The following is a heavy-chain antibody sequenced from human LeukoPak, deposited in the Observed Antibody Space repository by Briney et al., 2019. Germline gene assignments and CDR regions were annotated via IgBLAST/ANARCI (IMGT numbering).Heavy chain of an antibody. D-gene: IGHD2-2*01. Sequence: SETLSLTCTVSGGSISSGGYYWSWIRQPPGKGLEWIGYIYHSGSTYYNPSLKSRVTISVDRSKNQFSLKLSSVTAADTAVYYCARGDVVPAAAWGQGTLVTVSS. CDR2: IYHSGST. V-gene: IGHV4-30-2*01. CDR3: ARGDVVPAAA. CDR1: GGSISSGGYY. J-gene: IGHJ5*02.